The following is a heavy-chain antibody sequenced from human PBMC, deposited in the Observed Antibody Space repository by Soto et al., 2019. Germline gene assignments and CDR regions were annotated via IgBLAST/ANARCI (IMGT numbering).Heavy chain of an antibody. CDR2: VSYDGGNK. CDR3: AKVVTQYFDWFASYIDY. J-gene: IGHJ4*02. V-gene: IGHV3-30*18. D-gene: IGHD3-9*01. CDR1: GFTFSTYG. Sequence: PGGSPKLSCAASGFTFSTYGMYWVRQAPGKGLEGVAVVSYDGGNKYYADSVKGRFTISRDNSKNTVDLQMNSLRAEDTAVYYCAKVVTQYFDWFASYIDYWGQGTLVTVSS.